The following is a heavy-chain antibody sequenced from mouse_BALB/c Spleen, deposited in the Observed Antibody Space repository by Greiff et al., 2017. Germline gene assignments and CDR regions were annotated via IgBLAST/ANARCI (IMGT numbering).Heavy chain of an antibody. CDR2: ISSGGNT. J-gene: IGHJ4*01. CDR3: ARGGNYAMDY. V-gene: IGHV5-6-5*01. Sequence: EVKLVESGGGLVKPGGSLKLSCAASGFTFSNYAMSWVRQTPEKRLEWVASISSGGNTYYPDSVKGRFTISRDNARNILYLQMSSLRSEDTAMYYCARGGNYAMDYWGQGTSVTVSS. CDR1: GFTFSNYA.